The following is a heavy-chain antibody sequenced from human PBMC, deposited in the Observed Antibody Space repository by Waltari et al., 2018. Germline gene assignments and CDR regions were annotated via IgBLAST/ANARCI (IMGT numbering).Heavy chain of an antibody. Sequence: QVQLQESGPGLVKPSQTLSLTCTVSGGSISSGSSYWSWIRQPAGKGLEWIGYIYTSGSTNYNPSLKSRVTISVATSKNQFSLKRSSVTAADTAVYYCARDLGGSLRGFDYWGQGTLVTVSS. CDR1: GGSISSGSSY. D-gene: IGHD1-26*01. J-gene: IGHJ4*02. V-gene: IGHV4-61*09. CDR3: ARDLGGSLRGFDY. CDR2: IYTSGST.